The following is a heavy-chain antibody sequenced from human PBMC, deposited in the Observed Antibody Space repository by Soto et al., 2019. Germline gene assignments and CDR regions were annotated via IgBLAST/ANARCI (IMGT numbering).Heavy chain of an antibody. V-gene: IGHV4-4*02. J-gene: IGHJ5*02. D-gene: IGHD3-9*01. CDR2: IYHSGST. Sequence: LSVHSAVDGGCIRSHNWSTVVRQHPGKGLEWIGEIYHSGSTNYTPSLKSRVTISVDKSKNQFSLKLSSVTAADTAVYYCASVGYDILTGYKGFDPWGQATRVTGSA. CDR1: GGCIRSHNW. CDR3: ASVGYDILTGYKGFDP.